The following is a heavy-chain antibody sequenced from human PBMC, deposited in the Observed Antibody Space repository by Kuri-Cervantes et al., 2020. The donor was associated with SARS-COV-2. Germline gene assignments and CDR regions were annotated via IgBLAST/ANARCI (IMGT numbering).Heavy chain of an antibody. CDR2: IYYSGST. CDR1: GFTFSSYSMN. Sequence: GSLRLSCAASGFTFSSYSMNWVRQAPGKGLEWIGSIYYSGSTYYNPSLKSRVTISVDTSKNQFSLKLSSVTAADTAVYYCATMSFITMVRGVIGDYWGQGTLVTVSS. V-gene: IGHV4-59*05. D-gene: IGHD3-10*01. J-gene: IGHJ4*02. CDR3: ATMSFITMVRGVIGDY.